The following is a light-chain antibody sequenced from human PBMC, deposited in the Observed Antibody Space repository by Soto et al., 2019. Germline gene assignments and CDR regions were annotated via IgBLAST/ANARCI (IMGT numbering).Light chain of an antibody. Sequence: EIVMTQSPATLSLSPGERATLSCRASQSVGKYLGWYQQKPGQAPRLLIYDASNRATGIPARFSGSGSGTDFPLTISSLEPDDFATYYCQQYNSYSRTFGQGTKVDIK. CDR3: QQYNSYSRT. J-gene: IGKJ1*01. CDR2: DAS. V-gene: IGKV3-11*01. CDR1: QSVGKY.